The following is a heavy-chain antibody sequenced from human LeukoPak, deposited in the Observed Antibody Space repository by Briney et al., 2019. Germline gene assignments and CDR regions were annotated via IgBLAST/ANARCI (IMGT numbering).Heavy chain of an antibody. V-gene: IGHV3-48*03. CDR2: ISSSGSTI. D-gene: IGHD4-17*01. J-gene: IGHJ4*02. CDR1: GFTFSSYE. CDR3: ARDRRADYGDYVEYFDY. Sequence: GGSLRLSCAASGFTFSSYEMNWVRQAPGKGLEWVSYISSSGSTIYYADSVKGRFTISRDNAKNSLYLQMSSLRAEDTAVYYSARDRRADYGDYVEYFDYWGQGTLVTVSS.